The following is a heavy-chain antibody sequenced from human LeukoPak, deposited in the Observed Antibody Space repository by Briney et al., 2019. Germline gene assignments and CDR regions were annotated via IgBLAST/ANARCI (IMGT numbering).Heavy chain of an antibody. CDR2: ISSSSVYI. D-gene: IGHD6-13*01. CDR3: ARDADSSSWSMYYYYGMDV. V-gene: IGHV3-21*01. J-gene: IGHJ6*02. Sequence: GGSLRLSCAASGFTFSTYGMTWVRQAPGKGLEWVSSISSSSVYIYYADSVKGRFTISRDNAKNSLYLQMNSLRAEDTAVYYCARDADSSSWSMYYYYGMDVWGQGTTVTVSS. CDR1: GFTFSTYG.